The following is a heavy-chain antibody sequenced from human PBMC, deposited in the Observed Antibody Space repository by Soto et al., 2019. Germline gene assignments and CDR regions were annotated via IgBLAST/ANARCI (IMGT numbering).Heavy chain of an antibody. CDR1: GGTFSSYA. D-gene: IGHD2-21*01. V-gene: IGHV1-69*06. J-gene: IGHJ5*02. Sequence: SVKVSCKASGGTFSSYAISWVRQAPGQGLEWMGGIIPIFGTANYAQKCQGRVTITADKSTSTAYMELSSLRSEDTAVYYCARVGTVVNWFDPWGQGTLVTVSS. CDR3: ARVGTVVNWFDP. CDR2: IIPIFGTA.